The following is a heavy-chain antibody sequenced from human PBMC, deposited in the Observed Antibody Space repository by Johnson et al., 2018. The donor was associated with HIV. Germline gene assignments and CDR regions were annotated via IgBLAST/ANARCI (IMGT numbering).Heavy chain of an antibody. V-gene: IGHV3-7*03. D-gene: IGHD1-26*01. Sequence: VESGGGLVKPGGSLRLSCAASGFSFGDYYMSWIRQAPGKGLEWVANIKQDGSERYYVDSVKGRFTISRDNAKNSLYLQMNSLKAEDKAMYYCARDLRVGAIDAFDIWGQGTMVTVSS. CDR1: GFSFGDYY. J-gene: IGHJ3*02. CDR2: IKQDGSER. CDR3: ARDLRVGAIDAFDI.